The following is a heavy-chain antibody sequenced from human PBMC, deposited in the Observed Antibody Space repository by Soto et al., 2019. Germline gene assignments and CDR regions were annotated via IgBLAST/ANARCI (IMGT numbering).Heavy chain of an antibody. J-gene: IGHJ4*02. CDR2: ISTYNGNT. CDR3: ARTVAGYFDY. D-gene: IGHD6-19*01. CDR1: GYTFTSSG. Sequence: GASVKVSCKASGYTFTSSGISWVRQAPGQGPEWMGWISTYNGNTNYAQNLQGRVTMTTDTSTSTAYMELRGPRSDGTAVYYCARTVAGYFDYWGQGTLVTVSS. V-gene: IGHV1-18*01.